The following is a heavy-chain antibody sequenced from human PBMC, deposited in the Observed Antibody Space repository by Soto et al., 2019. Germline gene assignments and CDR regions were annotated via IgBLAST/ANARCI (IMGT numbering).Heavy chain of an antibody. Sequence: QVQLQESGPGLVKPSETLSLTCTVSGGSISSYYWSWIRQPPGKGLEWIGYIYYSGSTNYNPSLKSRVTISVDTSKNQFSLKLSSVTAADTAVYYCARDRPSGGFRELPGYGMDVWGQGTTVTVSS. D-gene: IGHD3-10*01. CDR3: ARDRPSGGFRELPGYGMDV. CDR2: IYYSGST. J-gene: IGHJ6*02. V-gene: IGHV4-59*01. CDR1: GGSISSYY.